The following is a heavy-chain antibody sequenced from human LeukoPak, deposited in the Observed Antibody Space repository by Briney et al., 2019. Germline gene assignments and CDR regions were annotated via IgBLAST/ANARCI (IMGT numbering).Heavy chain of an antibody. CDR3: AKETMVRGVFDY. V-gene: IGHV3-74*01. CDR1: GFTFRTYW. Sequence: GGSLRLSCAVSGFTFRTYWMHWVRQVPGEGLVWVSRINEDGSITNYADSVKGRFSISRDNAKNTLYLQMNSLRAEDTALYYCAKETMVRGVFDYWGQGTLVTVSS. CDR2: INEDGSIT. J-gene: IGHJ4*02. D-gene: IGHD3-10*01.